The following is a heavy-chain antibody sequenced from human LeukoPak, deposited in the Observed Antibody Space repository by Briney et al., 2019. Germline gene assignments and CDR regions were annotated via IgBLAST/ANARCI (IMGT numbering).Heavy chain of an antibody. V-gene: IGHV4-59*01. CDR3: ARIEDYGGSSVNY. CDR1: GGSISSYY. CDR2: IYHSGST. D-gene: IGHD4-23*01. J-gene: IGHJ4*02. Sequence: SETLSLTCTVSGGSISSYYWSWIRQPPGKGLEWIGYIYHSGSTNYNPSLKSRVTISVDTSKNQFSLKLSSVTAADTAVYYCARIEDYGGSSVNYWGQGTLVTVSS.